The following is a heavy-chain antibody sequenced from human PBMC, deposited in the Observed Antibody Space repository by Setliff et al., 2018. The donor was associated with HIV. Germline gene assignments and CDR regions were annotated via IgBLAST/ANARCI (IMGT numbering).Heavy chain of an antibody. D-gene: IGHD6-13*01. Sequence: PSETLSLTCTVSGDSISSGGYYWSWIRQHPGKGLEWIGYIYYSGTTYYNPSLKSRVTISVDTSKNQFSLKLSSVTAADTAVYYCARGAAPGGSEGSSWYYPPKRYYFDYWGQGTLVTVSS. CDR1: GDSISSGGYY. V-gene: IGHV4-31*03. CDR3: ARGAAPGGSEGSSWYYPPKRYYFDY. CDR2: IYYSGTT. J-gene: IGHJ4*02.